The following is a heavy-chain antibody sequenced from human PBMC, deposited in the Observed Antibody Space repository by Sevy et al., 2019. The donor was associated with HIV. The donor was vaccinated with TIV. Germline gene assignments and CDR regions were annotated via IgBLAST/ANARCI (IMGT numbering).Heavy chain of an antibody. V-gene: IGHV3-30*03. J-gene: IGHJ1*01. CDR3: ALERLSSNVAEYFQN. Sequence: GGSLRLSCVVSGISFTTSGMHWVRQAPGKGLEWVAVISYHGRDKFYADSVKGRFTISRDNSKSSLYLQMNSLRGEDTAVYYCALERLSSNVAEYFQNWGQGTLVTVSS. D-gene: IGHD1-1*01. CDR1: GISFTTSG. CDR2: ISYHGRDK.